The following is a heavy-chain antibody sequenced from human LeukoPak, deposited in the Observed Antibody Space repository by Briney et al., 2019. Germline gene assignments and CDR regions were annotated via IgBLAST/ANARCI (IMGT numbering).Heavy chain of an antibody. D-gene: IGHD1-26*01. CDR3: ARERAGWVILRSAFDI. J-gene: IGHJ3*02. CDR1: GFTFDDYG. V-gene: IGHV3-20*04. Sequence: RPGGSLRLSCAASGFTFDDYGMSWVRQAPGKGLEWVSGINWNGGSTGYADSVKGRFTISRDNAKNSLYLQMNSLRAEDTALYYCARERAGWVILRSAFDIWGQGTMVTVSS. CDR2: INWNGGST.